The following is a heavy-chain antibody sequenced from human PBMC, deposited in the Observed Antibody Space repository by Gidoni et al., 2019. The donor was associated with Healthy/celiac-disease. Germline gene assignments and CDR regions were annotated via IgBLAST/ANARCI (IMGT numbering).Heavy chain of an antibody. V-gene: IGHV1-2*02. J-gene: IGHJ4*02. CDR2: INPNSGGT. CDR1: GYTFTGYY. CDR3: ARGDEGWYSGYDH. D-gene: IGHD5-12*01. Sequence: QVQLVQSGAEVKKPGASVKVSCKASGYTFTGYYMHWVRQAPGQGLEWMGWINPNSGGTTYAQKFQGRVTMARDTSISTAYMELSRLRSDDTAVYYCARGDEGWYSGYDHWGQGTLVTVSS.